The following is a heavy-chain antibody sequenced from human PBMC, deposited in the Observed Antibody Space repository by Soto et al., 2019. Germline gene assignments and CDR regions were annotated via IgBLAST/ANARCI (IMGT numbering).Heavy chain of an antibody. CDR3: ARDSSRRNVNWFDP. D-gene: IGHD6-13*01. CDR2: TIPIFGTA. Sequence: ASVKVSCKASGGTFSSYAISWVRQAPGQWLEWMGGTIPIFGTANYAQKFQGRVTITADESTSTACVELSSLRSEDTAVYYCARDSSRRNVNWFDPWGQGTLVTVHS. J-gene: IGHJ5*02. V-gene: IGHV1-69*13. CDR1: GGTFSSYA.